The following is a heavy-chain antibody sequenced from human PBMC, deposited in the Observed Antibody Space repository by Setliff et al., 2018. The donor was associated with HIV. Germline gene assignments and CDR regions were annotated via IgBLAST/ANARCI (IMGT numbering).Heavy chain of an antibody. D-gene: IGHD5-18*01. CDR3: AKRPGYGYPFHI. CDR1: GGSISSTTYW. V-gene: IGHV4-39*01. J-gene: IGHJ3*02. CDR2: VYYNGNT. Sequence: SETLSLTCTVSGGSISSTTYWWGWIRQHPGKGLEWIGTVYYNGNTFYDTSLKSRVTISIDMSKNQFSLKLTSVAAADTAVYYCAKRPGYGYPFHIWGQGTMVTV.